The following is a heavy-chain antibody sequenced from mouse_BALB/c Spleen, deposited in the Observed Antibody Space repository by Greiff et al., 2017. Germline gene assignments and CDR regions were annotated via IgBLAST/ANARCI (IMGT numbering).Heavy chain of an antibody. D-gene: IGHD2-14*01. J-gene: IGHJ4*01. CDR2: ISSGGST. Sequence: EVQGVESGGGLVKPGGSLKLSCAASGFTFSSYAMSWVRQTPEKRLEWVASISSGGSTYYPDSVKGRFTISRDNARNILYLQMSSLRSEDTAMYYCARSYRYDVGAMDYWGQGTSVTVSS. CDR3: ARSYRYDVGAMDY. CDR1: GFTFSSYA. V-gene: IGHV5-6-5*01.